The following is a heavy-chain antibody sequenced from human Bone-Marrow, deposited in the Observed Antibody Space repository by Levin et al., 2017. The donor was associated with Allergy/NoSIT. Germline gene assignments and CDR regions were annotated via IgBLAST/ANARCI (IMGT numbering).Heavy chain of an antibody. CDR2: MYSGGTT. V-gene: IGHV3-53*01. CDR3: AGGPSRGY. CDR1: GFTVGNNY. Sequence: GESLKISCAASGFTVGNNYMSWVRQAPGKGLEWVSLMYSGGTTSYANSVKGRFTISRDSSKNTLYLQMDSLRVEDTAVYYCAGGPSRGYWGQGTLVTVYS. D-gene: IGHD3-16*01. J-gene: IGHJ4*02.